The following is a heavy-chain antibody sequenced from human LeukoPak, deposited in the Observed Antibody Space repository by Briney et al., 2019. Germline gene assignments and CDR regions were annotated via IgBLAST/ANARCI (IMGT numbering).Heavy chain of an antibody. J-gene: IGHJ4*02. V-gene: IGHV3-23*01. CDR1: GXGFSFSSYA. CDR3: ARGYSNLAY. Sequence: GGSLRLSCAASGXGFSFSSYAMSWVRQAPGKGLEWVSGISGSGDSTHYADSVKGRFTISRDNSKNTLFLQMNSLRVEDTAVYYCARGYSNLAYWGQGTLVTVSS. CDR2: ISGSGDST. D-gene: IGHD5-18*01.